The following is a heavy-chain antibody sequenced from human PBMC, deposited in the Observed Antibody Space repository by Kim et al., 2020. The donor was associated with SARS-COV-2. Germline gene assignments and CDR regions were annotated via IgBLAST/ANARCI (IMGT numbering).Heavy chain of an antibody. V-gene: IGHV3-30*01. Sequence: FTISRDNSKNTLYLQMNSLRAEDTAVYYCARDTGILWFRELLDEPNWFDPWGQGTLVTVSS. D-gene: IGHD3-10*01. J-gene: IGHJ5*02. CDR3: ARDTGILWFRELLDEPNWFDP.